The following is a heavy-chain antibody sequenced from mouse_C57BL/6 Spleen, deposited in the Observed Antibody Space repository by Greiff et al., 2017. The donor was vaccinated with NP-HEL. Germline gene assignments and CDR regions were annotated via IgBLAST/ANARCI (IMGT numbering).Heavy chain of an antibody. V-gene: IGHV1-82*01. CDR2: IYPGDGDT. CDR1: GYAFSSSW. Sequence: VQLQQSGPELVKPGASVKISCKASGYAFSSSWMNGVKQRPGKGLEWIGRIYPGDGDTNYNGKFKGKATLTADKSSSTAYMQLSSLTSEDSAVYYCARRPYDYYFDYWGQGTTLTVSS. CDR3: ARRPYDYYFDY. D-gene: IGHD2-4*01. J-gene: IGHJ2*01.